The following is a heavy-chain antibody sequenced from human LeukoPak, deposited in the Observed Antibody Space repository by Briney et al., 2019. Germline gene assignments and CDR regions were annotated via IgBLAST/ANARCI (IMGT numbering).Heavy chain of an antibody. CDR2: INPNSGGT. V-gene: IGHV1-2*06. J-gene: IGHJ4*02. CDR1: GYTFTGYY. Sequence: ASVKVSCKASGYTFTGYYMHWVRQAPGQGLGWMGRINPNSGGTNYVQKFQGRVTMTRDTSISTAYMELSRLRSDDTAVYYCARDTRDGGSDYWGQGTLVTVSS. D-gene: IGHD1-26*01. CDR3: ARDTRDGGSDY.